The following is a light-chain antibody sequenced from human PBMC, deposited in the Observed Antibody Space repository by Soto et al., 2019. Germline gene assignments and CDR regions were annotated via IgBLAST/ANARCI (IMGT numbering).Light chain of an antibody. CDR1: SSDVGGYNY. V-gene: IGLV2-14*01. Sequence: QSALTQPASVSGSPGQSITISCTGTSSDVGGYNYVSWYQHHPGKAPKLMIYEVSNRPSGVSNRFSGSKSGNTASLTISGLQAEDEADYYFSSYTSGSTLVFGGGTQLTVL. CDR3: SSYTSGSTLV. J-gene: IGLJ3*02. CDR2: EVS.